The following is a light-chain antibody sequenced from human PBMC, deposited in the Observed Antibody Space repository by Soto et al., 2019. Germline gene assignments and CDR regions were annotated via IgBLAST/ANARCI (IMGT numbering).Light chain of an antibody. J-gene: IGLJ1*01. Sequence: QSVLTQPPSASGTPGQSVTISCSGSSSNIGSNTVNWYQQLPGTAPKLLIYSNDQRPSGVPDRFSGSKSGTSASLAISGLQSEDEADYYCAAWDGSLNGYVFGTGTKVTVL. CDR1: SSNIGSNT. CDR3: AAWDGSLNGYV. V-gene: IGLV1-44*01. CDR2: SND.